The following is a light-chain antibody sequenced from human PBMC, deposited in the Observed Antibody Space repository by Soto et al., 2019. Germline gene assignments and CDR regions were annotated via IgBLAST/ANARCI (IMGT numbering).Light chain of an antibody. J-gene: IGKJ5*01. CDR1: QTVSSY. Sequence: EIVFTQSPATLSLSPGERATLSCRASQTVSSYLLWYQQKPGQAPRLLIYDASNRESGTPARFSGSGSETDFTLTISSLEPEDFAVYYCQHRMNWTLTFGQGTRLEIK. CDR2: DAS. V-gene: IGKV3-11*01. CDR3: QHRMNWTLT.